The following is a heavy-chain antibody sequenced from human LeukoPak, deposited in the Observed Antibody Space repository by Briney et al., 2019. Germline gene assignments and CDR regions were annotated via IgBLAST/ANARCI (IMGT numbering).Heavy chain of an antibody. Sequence: GGSLRLSCAASGFTFSSYEMNWVRQAPGKGLEWVSYISSSSSTIYYADSVKGRFTISRDNAKNSVYLQMNSLRAEDTAVYYCARGKSGARDGYNYVGDYWGQGTLVTVSS. CDR3: ARGKSGARDGYNYVGDY. D-gene: IGHD5-24*01. CDR1: GFTFSSYE. J-gene: IGHJ4*02. CDR2: ISSSSSTI. V-gene: IGHV3-48*03.